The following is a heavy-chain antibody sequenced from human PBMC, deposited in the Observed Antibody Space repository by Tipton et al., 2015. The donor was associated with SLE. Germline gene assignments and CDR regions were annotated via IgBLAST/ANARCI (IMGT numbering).Heavy chain of an antibody. CDR2: IYYSGST. J-gene: IGHJ5*02. CDR1: GGSISSHY. CDR3: ARDPDYGDYGNWFDP. D-gene: IGHD4-17*01. V-gene: IGHV4-59*11. Sequence: LRLSCTVSGGSISSHYWSWIRQPPGKGLEWIGYIYYSGSTNYNPSLKSRVTISVGTSKNQFSLKLSSVTAADTAVYYCARDPDYGDYGNWFDPWGQGTLVTVSS.